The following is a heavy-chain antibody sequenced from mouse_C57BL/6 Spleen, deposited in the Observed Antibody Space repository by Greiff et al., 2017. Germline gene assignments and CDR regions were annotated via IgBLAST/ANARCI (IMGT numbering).Heavy chain of an antibody. CDR1: GYTFTGYW. J-gene: IGHJ4*01. CDR3: AYDYDKGYAMDY. CDR2: ILPGSGST. V-gene: IGHV1-9*01. Sequence: QVQLQQSGAELMKPGASVKLSCKAPGYTFTGYWIEWVKQRPGHGLKWIGEILPGSGSTTYNEKFKGTATFTADTSSNTAYMQLSSLTTRDSAIYYYAYDYDKGYAMDYWGRGTTVTVST. D-gene: IGHD2-4*01.